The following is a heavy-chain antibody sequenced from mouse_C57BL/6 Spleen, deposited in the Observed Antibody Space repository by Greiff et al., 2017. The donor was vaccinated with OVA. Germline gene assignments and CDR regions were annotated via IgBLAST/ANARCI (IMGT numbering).Heavy chain of an antibody. J-gene: IGHJ1*03. CDR2: IDPEDGET. CDR3: AFTTVVDWYFDV. D-gene: IGHD1-1*01. Sequence: DVQLQESGAELVKPGASVKLSCTASGFNIKDYYMHWVKQRTEQGLEWIGRIDPEDGETKYAPKFQGKATITADTSSNTAYLQLSSLTSEDTAVYYCAFTTVVDWYFDVWGTGTTVTVSS. V-gene: IGHV14-2*01. CDR1: GFNIKDYY.